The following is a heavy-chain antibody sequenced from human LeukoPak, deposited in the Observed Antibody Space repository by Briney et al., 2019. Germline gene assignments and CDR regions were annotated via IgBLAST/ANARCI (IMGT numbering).Heavy chain of an antibody. CDR3: ARVDXYDSSGYYLGAFDI. D-gene: IGHD3-22*01. CDR2: XIXXXXXT. CDR1: GGTXXNXT. Sequence: SVKVSCKASGGTXXNXTXXXXXXXXGQXXXXXGXXIXXXXXTHSAQKFQGRVTITADESTSTAYMELSSLRSEDTAVYYCARVDXYDSSGYYLGAFDIWGQGTMVTVSS. J-gene: IGHJ3*02. V-gene: IGHV1-69*13.